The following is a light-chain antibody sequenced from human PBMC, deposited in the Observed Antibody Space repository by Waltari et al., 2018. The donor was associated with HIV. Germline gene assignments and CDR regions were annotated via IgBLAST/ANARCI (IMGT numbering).Light chain of an antibody. CDR2: EVT. V-gene: IGLV2-14*01. CDR1: DLSDYEY. Sequence: QSALTQPASVSGSPGQSITIHCDLSDYEYVSWSLRHPVKAPKVIIYEVTHRPSWLSNRFSGSKSGNTATLTISGLQPEDEADYFCTSYISGTTPVFGRGTRVTVL. CDR3: TSYISGTTPV. J-gene: IGLJ2*01.